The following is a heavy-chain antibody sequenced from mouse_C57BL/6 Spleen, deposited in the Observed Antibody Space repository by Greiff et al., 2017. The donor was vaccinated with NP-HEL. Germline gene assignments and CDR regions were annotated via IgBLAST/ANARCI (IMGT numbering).Heavy chain of an antibody. CDR3: ARNRGGLLPYFDY. CDR1: GFSLTSYG. V-gene: IGHV2-2*01. J-gene: IGHJ2*01. CDR2: IWSGGST. Sequence: QVQLQQSGPGLVQPSQSLSITCTVSGFSLTSYGVHWVRQSPGKGLEWLGVIWSGGSTDYNAAFISRLSISKDNSKSQVFFKMNSLQADDTAKYYCARNRGGLLPYFDYWGQGTTLTVSS. D-gene: IGHD2-3*01.